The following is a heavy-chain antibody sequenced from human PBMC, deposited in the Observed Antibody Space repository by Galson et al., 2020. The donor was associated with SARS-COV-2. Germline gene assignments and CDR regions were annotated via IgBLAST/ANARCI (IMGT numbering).Heavy chain of an antibody. Sequence: SVTVSCKASGFTFTSSAVQWVRQARGQRLEWIGWNVVGSGHTNYAQKFQERVTITRDMSTSTAYMELSSLRSEDTAVYYCAACIDHRGGDCYLWDYWGQGTLVTVSS. D-gene: IGHD2-21*02. J-gene: IGHJ4*02. V-gene: IGHV1-58*01. CDR1: GFTFTSSA. CDR3: AACIDHRGGDCYLWDY. CDR2: NVVGSGHT.